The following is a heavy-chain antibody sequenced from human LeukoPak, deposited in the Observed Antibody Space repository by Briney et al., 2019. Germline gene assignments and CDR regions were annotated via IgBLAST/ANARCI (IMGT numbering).Heavy chain of an antibody. V-gene: IGHV3-48*03. Sequence: GGSLRLSCAASGFTFSSYEMNWVRQAPGKGLEWVSYISSSGSTIYYADSVKGRFTISRDNAKNSLYLQMNSLRAEDTAVYYCGRDLPTVTSIDYWGQGTLVTVSS. CDR2: ISSSGSTI. J-gene: IGHJ4*02. CDR3: GRDLPTVTSIDY. D-gene: IGHD4-17*01. CDR1: GFTFSSYE.